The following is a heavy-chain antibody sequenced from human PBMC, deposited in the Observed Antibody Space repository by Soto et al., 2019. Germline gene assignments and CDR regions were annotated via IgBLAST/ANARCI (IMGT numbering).Heavy chain of an antibody. CDR3: ARAPHDYYDSSGYYLENDY. J-gene: IGHJ4*02. Sequence: VKVSCKASGXTFTSYGISWVRQAPGQGLEWMGWISAYNGNTNYAQKLQGRVTMTTDTSTSTAYMELRSLRSDDTAVYYCARAPHDYYDSSGYYLENDYWGQGTLVTVSS. D-gene: IGHD3-22*01. CDR2: ISAYNGNT. V-gene: IGHV1-18*01. CDR1: GXTFTSYG.